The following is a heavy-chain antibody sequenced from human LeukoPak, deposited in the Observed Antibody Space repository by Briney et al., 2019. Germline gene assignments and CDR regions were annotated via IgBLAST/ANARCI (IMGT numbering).Heavy chain of an antibody. D-gene: IGHD6-6*01. CDR1: GYTFTSYD. Sequence: ASVKVSCKASGYTFTSYDINWVRQATGQGLEWMGWMNPNSGNTGYAQKFQGRATITRNTSMSTAYMELSSLRSEDTAVYYCARGTSRAARRNLTGPKYYYYYMDVWGKGTTVTVSS. CDR2: MNPNSGNT. J-gene: IGHJ6*03. V-gene: IGHV1-8*03. CDR3: ARGTSRAARRNLTGPKYYYYYMDV.